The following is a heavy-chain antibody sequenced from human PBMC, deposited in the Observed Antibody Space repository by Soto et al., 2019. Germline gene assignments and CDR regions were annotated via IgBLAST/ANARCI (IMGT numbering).Heavy chain of an antibody. CDR3: ARDFFGGYCSGGSCRKTNWFDP. Sequence: GASVKVSCKASGYTFTGYYMHWVRQAPGQGLEWMGWINPNSGGTNYAQKFQGWVTMTRDTSISTAYMELSRLRSDDTAVYYCARDFFGGYCSGGSCRKTNWFDPWGQGTLVTVSS. V-gene: IGHV1-2*04. J-gene: IGHJ5*02. D-gene: IGHD2-15*01. CDR1: GYTFTGYY. CDR2: INPNSGGT.